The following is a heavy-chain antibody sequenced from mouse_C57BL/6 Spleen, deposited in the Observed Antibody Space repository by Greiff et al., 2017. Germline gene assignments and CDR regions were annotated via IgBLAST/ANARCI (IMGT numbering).Heavy chain of an antibody. D-gene: IGHD2-1*01. CDR1: GYAFSSYW. CDR3: ARGGDLLWPNWADY. J-gene: IGHJ2*01. V-gene: IGHV1-80*01. Sequence: VQLQQSGAELVKPGASVKISCKASGYAFSSYWMNWVKQRPGKGLEWIGQIYPGDGDTNYNGKFKGKATLTADTSSSTAYMQLSSLTSEDSAVYFSARGGDLLWPNWADYWGQGTTLTVSS. CDR2: IYPGDGDT.